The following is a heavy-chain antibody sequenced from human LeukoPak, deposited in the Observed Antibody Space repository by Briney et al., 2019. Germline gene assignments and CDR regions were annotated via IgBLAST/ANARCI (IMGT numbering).Heavy chain of an antibody. CDR3: ARGVAVGGTTHFDP. CDR1: GGPFDSHY. D-gene: IGHD6-13*01. V-gene: IGHV4-59*08. Sequence: PSETLSLTCTVSGGPFDSHYWTWIRQPPGKGLEWIAFIYHSGSAVYSPSLRSRVTMSVDRSKGQFSLNLSSVTAADTAVYYCARGVAVGGTTHFDPWGQGTLVTVSS. CDR2: IYHSGSA. J-gene: IGHJ5*02.